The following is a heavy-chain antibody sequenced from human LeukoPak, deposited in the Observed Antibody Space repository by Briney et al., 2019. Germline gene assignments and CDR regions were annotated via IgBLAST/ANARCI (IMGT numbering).Heavy chain of an antibody. J-gene: IGHJ4*02. CDR1: GYTFTGYY. Sequence: ASVKVSCKASGYTFTGYYMHWVRQAPGQGLEWMGWINPNSGGTNYAQKFQGRVTMTRDTSISTAYMELSRLRSDDTAVYYCEREGSGYYYPLDYWGQGTLVTVSS. CDR3: EREGSGYYYPLDY. CDR2: INPNSGGT. V-gene: IGHV1-2*02. D-gene: IGHD3-22*01.